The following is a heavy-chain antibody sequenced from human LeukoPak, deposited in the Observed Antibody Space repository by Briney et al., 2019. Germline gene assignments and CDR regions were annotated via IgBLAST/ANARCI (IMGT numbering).Heavy chain of an antibody. V-gene: IGHV3-33*01. J-gene: IGHJ4*02. D-gene: IGHD6-13*01. CDR3: AREAAALDY. CDR1: GFTFSSYG. Sequence: GRSLRLSCAASGFTFSSYGMHWVRQAPGKGLEWVAVIWYDGSNKYYADSVKGRFTISRDNSKNTLYLQMNSLGAEDTAVYYCAREAAALDYWGQGTLVTVSS. CDR2: IWYDGSNK.